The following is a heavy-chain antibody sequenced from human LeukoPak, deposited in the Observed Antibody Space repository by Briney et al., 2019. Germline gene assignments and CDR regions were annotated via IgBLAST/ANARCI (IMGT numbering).Heavy chain of an antibody. J-gene: IGHJ6*03. CDR1: GFTFSSYW. CDR3: ARADSSSWFYYYYYYMDV. D-gene: IGHD6-13*01. Sequence: GGSLRLSCAASGFTFSSYWMSWVRQAPGKGLEWVANIKQDGSEKYYVDSVKGRFTISRDNAKNSLYLQMNSLRAEDTALYYCARADSSSWFYYYYYYMDVWGKGTTVTVSS. CDR2: IKQDGSEK. V-gene: IGHV3-7*03.